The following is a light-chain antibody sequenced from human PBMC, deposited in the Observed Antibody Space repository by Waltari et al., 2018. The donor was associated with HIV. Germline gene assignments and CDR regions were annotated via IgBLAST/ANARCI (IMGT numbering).Light chain of an antibody. CDR3: QAWDTSGVV. CDR2: QEN. Sequence: SSELIQPPSMSVSPGQTASITCSGDKLGNKYASWYQQKPGQSPVLVMYQENKRPSDIPERFSGSYSGDTATLSISGAQALDEAVYYSQAWDTSGVVFGGGTKLTVL. CDR1: KLGNKY. V-gene: IGLV3-1*01. J-gene: IGLJ2*01.